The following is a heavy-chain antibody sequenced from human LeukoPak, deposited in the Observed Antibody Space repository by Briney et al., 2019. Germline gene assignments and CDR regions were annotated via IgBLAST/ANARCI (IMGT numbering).Heavy chain of an antibody. D-gene: IGHD6-13*01. CDR1: GGTFISYA. CDR2: IIPIFGTA. V-gene: IGHV1-69*06. CDR3: ASDSAAAGHYYYYYMDV. J-gene: IGHJ6*03. Sequence: SVKVSCKASGGTFISYAISWVRQAPGQGLEWMGGIIPIFGTANYAQKFQGRVTITADKSTSTAYMELSSLRPEDTAVYYCASDSAAAGHYYYYYMDVWGKGTTVTVSS.